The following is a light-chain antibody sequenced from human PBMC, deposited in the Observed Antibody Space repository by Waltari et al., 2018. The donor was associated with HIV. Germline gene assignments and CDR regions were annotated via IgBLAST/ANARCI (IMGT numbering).Light chain of an antibody. CDR3: CSYAGSYTFGWV. CDR2: DVS. J-gene: IGLJ3*02. V-gene: IGLV2-11*01. Sequence: QSALTQPRSVSGSPGQSVTISCTGTSSAVGGYNYVSWYQQHPGNAPKLMIYDVSKRPSGVPDRFSGSKSGNTASLTISGLQAEDEADYYCCSYAGSYTFGWVFGGGTKLTVL. CDR1: SSAVGGYNY.